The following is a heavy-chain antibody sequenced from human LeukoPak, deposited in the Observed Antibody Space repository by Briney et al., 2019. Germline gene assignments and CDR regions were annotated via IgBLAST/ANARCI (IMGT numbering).Heavy chain of an antibody. J-gene: IGHJ6*03. CDR1: GGSISSYY. CDR3: ARVAGYSSSWYPNRYYYYYYMDV. V-gene: IGHV4-34*01. Sequence: SETLSLTCTVSGGSISSYYWSWIRQPPGKGLEWIGEVNHSGSTNYNPSLKSRVTISVDTSKNQFSLKLSSVTAADTAVYYCARVAGYSSSWYPNRYYYYYYMDVWGKGTTVTVSS. CDR2: VNHSGST. D-gene: IGHD6-13*01.